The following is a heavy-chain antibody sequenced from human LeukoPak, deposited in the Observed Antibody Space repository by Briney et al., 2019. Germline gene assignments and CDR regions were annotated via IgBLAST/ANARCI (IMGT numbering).Heavy chain of an antibody. J-gene: IGHJ4*02. CDR3: ARQDLYGSPLYFDY. D-gene: IGHD3-10*01. CDR1: GGSFSGYY. V-gene: IGHV4-34*01. Sequence: SETLSLTCAVYGGSFSGYYWSWIRQPPGKGLEWIGEINHSGSTNYNPSLKSRVTISVDTSKNQFSLKLSSVTAADTAVYYCARQDLYGSPLYFDYWGQGTLVTVSS. CDR2: INHSGST.